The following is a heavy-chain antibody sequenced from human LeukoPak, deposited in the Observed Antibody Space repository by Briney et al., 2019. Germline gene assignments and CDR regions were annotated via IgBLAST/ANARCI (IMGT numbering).Heavy chain of an antibody. CDR1: GGSFSGYY. CDR2: IIHSGST. Sequence: PSETLSLTCAVYGGSFSGYYWSWIRQPPGKGLEWLGEIIHSGSTNYNPSLKSRVTISVDTSKNQFSLKLSSVTAADTAVYYCARVRSIVVVPANTRFDYWGQGTLGTVSS. CDR3: ARVRSIVVVPANTRFDY. J-gene: IGHJ4*02. V-gene: IGHV4-34*12. D-gene: IGHD2-2*01.